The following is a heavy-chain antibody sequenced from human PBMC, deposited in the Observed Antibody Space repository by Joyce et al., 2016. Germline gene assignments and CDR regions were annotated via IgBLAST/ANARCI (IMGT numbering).Heavy chain of an antibody. CDR3: ARGRTRGGMDV. J-gene: IGHJ6*01. V-gene: IGHV3-30-3*01. CDR2: ISYDGNKK. Sequence: QVQLVESVGGVVQPGRSLTLSCAASDFTFSNYAMHWVRQAPGKGLEWVAVISYDGNKKYYADSVKGRFTISRDNSKNSLFVQMNSLRAEDTAVYYCARGRTRGGMDVWGLGTAVTVSS. CDR1: DFTFSNYA.